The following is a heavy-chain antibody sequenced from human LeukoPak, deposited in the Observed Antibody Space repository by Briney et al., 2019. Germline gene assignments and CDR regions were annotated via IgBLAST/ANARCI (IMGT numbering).Heavy chain of an antibody. CDR3: ARGYCSSTSCYLYWFDP. CDR1: GYTFTSYD. CDR2: MNPNSGNT. J-gene: IGHJ5*02. Sequence: ASAKVSCKASGYTFTSYDINWVRQATGQGLEWMGWMNPNSGNTGYAQKFQGRVTMTRNTSISTAYMELSSLRSEDTAVYYCARGYCSSTSCYLYWFDPWGQGTLVTVSS. V-gene: IGHV1-8*01. D-gene: IGHD2-2*01.